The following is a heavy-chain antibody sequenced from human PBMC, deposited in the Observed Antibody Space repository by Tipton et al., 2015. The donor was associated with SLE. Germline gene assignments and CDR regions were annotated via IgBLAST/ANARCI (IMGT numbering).Heavy chain of an antibody. CDR3: ARDNWGRPFDIDGFDI. V-gene: IGHV3-66*01. J-gene: IGHJ3*02. D-gene: IGHD7-27*01. CDR1: GFLVRVNY. Sequence: SLRLSCAASGFLVRVNYMSWVRQTPGKGLEWVSVLYGGDFTDYADSVKGRFTISRDNAGKSLYLQMNSLRAEDTALYYCARDNWGRPFDIDGFDIWGQGTMVTVSS. CDR2: LYGGDFT.